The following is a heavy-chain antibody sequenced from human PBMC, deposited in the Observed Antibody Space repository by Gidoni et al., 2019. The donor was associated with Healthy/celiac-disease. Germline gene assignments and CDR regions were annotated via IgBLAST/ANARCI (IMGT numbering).Heavy chain of an antibody. V-gene: IGHV1-3*01. J-gene: IGHJ3*02. CDR2: INAGNGNT. D-gene: IGHD3-3*01. CDR3: ARLGYYDFWSGYTNAFDI. Sequence: QVQLVQSGAEVKKPGASVKVSCKASGYTFTSYAMHWVRQAPGQRLEWMGWINAGNGNTKYSQKFQGRVTITRDTSASTAYMELSSLRSEDTAVYYCARLGYYDFWSGYTNAFDIWGQGTMVTVSS. CDR1: GYTFTSYA.